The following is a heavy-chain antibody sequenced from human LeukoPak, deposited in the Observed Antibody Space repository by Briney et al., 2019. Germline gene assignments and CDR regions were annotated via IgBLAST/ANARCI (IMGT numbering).Heavy chain of an antibody. J-gene: IGHJ4*02. CDR2: IYPGDSDT. CDR3: ARLSSSWYFDY. CDR1: GSSFTSYW. D-gene: IGHD6-13*01. Sequence: GASLQISCKGSGSSFTSYWIGWVRQLPGKGLEWMGIIYPGDSDTRYSPSFQGQVTISADKSISTAYLQWSSLKASDTAMYYCARLSSSWYFDYWGQGTLVTVSS. V-gene: IGHV5-51*01.